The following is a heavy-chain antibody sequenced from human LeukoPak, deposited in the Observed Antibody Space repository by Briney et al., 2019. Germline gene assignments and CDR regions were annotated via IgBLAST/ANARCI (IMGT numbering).Heavy chain of an antibody. CDR1: GGTFSSYA. V-gene: IGHV1-69*05. Sequence: SVKVSCKASGGTFSSYAISWVRQAPGQGLEWMGGIIPIFGTANYAQKFQGRVTITTDESTSTAYMELSSLRSEDTAVYYCARALNGYCSSTRCYDFYYYYYMDVWGKGTTVTVSS. CDR2: IIPIFGTA. CDR3: ARALNGYCSSTRCYDFYYYYYMDV. D-gene: IGHD2-2*03. J-gene: IGHJ6*03.